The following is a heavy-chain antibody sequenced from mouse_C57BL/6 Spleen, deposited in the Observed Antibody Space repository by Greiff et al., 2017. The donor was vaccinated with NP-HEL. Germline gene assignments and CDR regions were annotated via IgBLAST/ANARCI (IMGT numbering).Heavy chain of an antibody. V-gene: IGHV1-78*01. CDR2: IYPRDGST. CDR3: ARETHNYDGSSPLYAMDY. CDR1: GYTFTDYS. J-gene: IGHJ4*01. Sequence: VLLVQSDAELVKPGASVKISCKASGYTFTDYSIHWMKQRPEQGLEWIGYIYPRDGSTKYNEKFKGKATLTADKSSSTAYMQLNSLTSEVSAVYFCARETHNYDGSSPLYAMDYWGQGTSVTVSS. D-gene: IGHD1-1*01.